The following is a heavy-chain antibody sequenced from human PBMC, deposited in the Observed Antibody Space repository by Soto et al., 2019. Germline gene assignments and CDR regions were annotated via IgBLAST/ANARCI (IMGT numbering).Heavy chain of an antibody. J-gene: IGHJ4*02. Sequence: EVQLLESGGGLVQPGGSLRLSCAASGFTFSSYAMSWVRQAPGKGLEWVSAIGGSGGSTYYADSVKGRFTISRNNSKNKLYLQMNSLRAEDTAVDYCAKDHLDYYDSRGYYPDYWGQGTLVTVSS. CDR1: GFTFSSYA. CDR2: IGGSGGST. D-gene: IGHD3-22*01. V-gene: IGHV3-23*01. CDR3: AKDHLDYYDSRGYYPDY.